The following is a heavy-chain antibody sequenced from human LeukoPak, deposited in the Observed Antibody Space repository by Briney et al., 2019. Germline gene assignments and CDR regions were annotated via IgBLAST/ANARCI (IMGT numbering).Heavy chain of an antibody. CDR3: AREGRYYDSSGIDI. Sequence: SETLSLTCAVPGGSISSSNWWSWVRQPPGKGLEWIGEIYHSGSTNYNPSLKSRVTISVDKSKNQFSLKLSSVTAADTAVYYCAREGRYYDSSGIDIWGQGTMVTVSS. CDR1: GGSISSSNW. D-gene: IGHD3-22*01. V-gene: IGHV4-4*02. CDR2: IYHSGST. J-gene: IGHJ3*02.